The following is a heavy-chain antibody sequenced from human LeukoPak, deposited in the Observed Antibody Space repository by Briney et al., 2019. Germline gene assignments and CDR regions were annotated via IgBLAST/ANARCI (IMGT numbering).Heavy chain of an antibody. CDR1: GYSFTSYW. J-gene: IGHJ4*02. D-gene: IGHD3-3*01. CDR2: IYPGDSDT. CDR3: ARVNYDFWSGYYTGTYYFDY. V-gene: IGHV5-51*01. Sequence: PGESLKISCKGSGYSFTSYWIGWARQMPGKGLEWMGIIYPGDSDTRYSPSFQGQVTISADKSISTAYLQWSSLKASDTAMYYCARVNYDFWSGYYTGTYYFDYWGQGTLVTVSS.